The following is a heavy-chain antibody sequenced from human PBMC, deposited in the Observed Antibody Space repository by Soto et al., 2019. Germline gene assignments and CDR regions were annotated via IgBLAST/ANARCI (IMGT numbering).Heavy chain of an antibody. CDR1: GGTFSSYS. V-gene: IGHV1-69*01. Sequence: QVQLVQSGAEVKKPGSSVKVSCKASGGTFSSYSINWVRQAPGQGLEWMGEIIPIFGTANYAQKFQGRVTITADESTSTADMALSSLRSEDTAVYYCARDGGRHSGGLDYWGQGTLVTVSS. CDR3: ARDGGRHSGGLDY. CDR2: IIPIFGTA. J-gene: IGHJ4*02. D-gene: IGHD1-26*01.